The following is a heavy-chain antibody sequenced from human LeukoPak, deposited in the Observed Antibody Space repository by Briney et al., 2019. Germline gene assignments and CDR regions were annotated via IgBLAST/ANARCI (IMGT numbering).Heavy chain of an antibody. CDR3: ARDKWEMATDY. CDR2: ISYDGSNK. CDR1: GFTFSSYA. J-gene: IGHJ4*02. Sequence: GGSLRLSCAASGFTFSSYAMHWVRQAPGKGLEWVAVISYDGSNKYYADSVKGRFTISRDNSKNTLYLQMNSLRAEDTAMYYCARDKWEMATDYWGQGTLVTVSS. V-gene: IGHV3-30*04. D-gene: IGHD5-24*01.